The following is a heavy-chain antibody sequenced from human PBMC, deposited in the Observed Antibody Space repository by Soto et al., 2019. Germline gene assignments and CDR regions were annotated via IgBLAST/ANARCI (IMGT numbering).Heavy chain of an antibody. Sequence: VASVKVSCKASGYTFISYVISWVRQAPGQGLEWMGWINTYNGNTNYAQKLQGRVTMTTDTSTSTAYMELRSLRSDDTAVYYCARDRGYCSGGRCSSDWFDPWGQGTLVTVSS. J-gene: IGHJ5*02. CDR1: GYTFISYV. CDR2: INTYNGNT. D-gene: IGHD2-15*01. CDR3: ARDRGYCSGGRCSSDWFDP. V-gene: IGHV1-18*04.